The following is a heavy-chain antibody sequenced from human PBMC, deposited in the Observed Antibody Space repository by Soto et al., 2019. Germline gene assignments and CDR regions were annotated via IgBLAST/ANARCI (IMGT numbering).Heavy chain of an antibody. CDR2: IYYSGST. CDR3: ARVPAVGITGTYYFDY. D-gene: IGHD1-7*01. CDR1: GGSISSGDYY. J-gene: IGHJ4*01. Sequence: SETLSLTCTVSGGSISSGDYYWSWIRQPPGKGLEWIGYIYYSGSTYYNLSLKSRVTISVDTSKNQFSLKLSSVTAADTAVYYCARVPAVGITGTYYFDYWGQGTLVTVSS. V-gene: IGHV4-30-4*01.